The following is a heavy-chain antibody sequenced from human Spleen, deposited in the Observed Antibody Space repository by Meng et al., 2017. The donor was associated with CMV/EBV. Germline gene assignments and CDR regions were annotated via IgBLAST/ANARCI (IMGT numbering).Heavy chain of an antibody. CDR1: GFTFRRYA. D-gene: IGHD3-3*01. CDR2: ISGSGAST. J-gene: IGHJ4*02. Sequence: GGSLRLSCAASGFTFRRYAMCWVRQAPGKGLEWVSGISGSGASTYYADSVKGRFTISRDNAENSLYLQMSSLRAEDTAVYYCVRVVPDYDFWSGYLYFVSLGQGTLVTVSS. V-gene: IGHV3-23*01. CDR3: VRVVPDYDFWSGYLYFVS.